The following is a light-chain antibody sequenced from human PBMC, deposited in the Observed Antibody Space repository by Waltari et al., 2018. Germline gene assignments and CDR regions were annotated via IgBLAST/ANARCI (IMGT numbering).Light chain of an antibody. J-gene: IGKJ4*01. Sequence: EVVLTPSPATLSLSPGESATLSCRASQSVSTYLAWYQHKPGQAPRLLIYDASNRATGIPARFSGSGSGTDFTLTISSLEPEDFAVYYCQQRTNWQLTFGGGTKVEIK. CDR1: QSVSTY. CDR2: DAS. V-gene: IGKV3-11*01. CDR3: QQRTNWQLT.